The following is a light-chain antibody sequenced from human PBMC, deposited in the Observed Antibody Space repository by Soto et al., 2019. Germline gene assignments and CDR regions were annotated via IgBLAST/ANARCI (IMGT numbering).Light chain of an antibody. CDR3: HQYGSTPFT. J-gene: IGKJ3*01. V-gene: IGKV3-20*01. CDR1: QSVSTNY. CDR2: GAS. Sequence: EIVLTQSPGTLSLSPGDRATLSCRASQSVSTNYLAWYQQSLGQAPRLLIYGASSRATGIPDRFSSNGSGTEFTLTISRLEPEDFAVYYCHQYGSTPFTFGPGTKVDIK.